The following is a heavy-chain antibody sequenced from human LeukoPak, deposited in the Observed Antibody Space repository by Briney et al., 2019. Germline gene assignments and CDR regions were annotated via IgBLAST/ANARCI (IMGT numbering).Heavy chain of an antibody. CDR3: ARQLGPDYYGSGSYYNPFDI. J-gene: IGHJ3*02. CDR2: IYPGDSDT. CDR1: GYSFTSYW. V-gene: IGHV5-51*01. D-gene: IGHD3-10*01. Sequence: KDGESLKISCKGSGYSFTSYWIGWVRQMPGKGLEWMGIIYPGDSDTRYSPSFRGQVTISADKSISTAYLQWSSLKASDTAMYYCARQLGPDYYGSGSYYNPFDIWGQGTMVTVSS.